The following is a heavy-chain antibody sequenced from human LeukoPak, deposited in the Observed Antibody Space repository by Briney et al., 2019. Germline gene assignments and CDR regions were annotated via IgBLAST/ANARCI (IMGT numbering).Heavy chain of an antibody. J-gene: IGHJ6*02. CDR3: ARTPQSSGSYYYYYYGMDV. Sequence: ASVKVSCKASGYTFTGYYMHWVRQAPGQGLEWMEWINPNSGGTNYAQKFQGRVTMTRDTSTSTAYMELSRLRSDDTAVHYCARTPQSSGSYYYYYYGMDVWGQGTTVTVSS. CDR1: GYTFTGYY. V-gene: IGHV1-2*02. CDR2: INPNSGGT. D-gene: IGHD1-26*01.